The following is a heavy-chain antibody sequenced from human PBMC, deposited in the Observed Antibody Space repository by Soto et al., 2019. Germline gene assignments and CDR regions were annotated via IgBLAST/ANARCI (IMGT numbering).Heavy chain of an antibody. D-gene: IGHD3-16*01. Sequence: GGSLRLSCAASGFIFNDYYMTWIRQAPGKGLEWVSHISSSGITISYADSVKGRFTISRDNANNSLYLQMDSLRADDTAVYYCARGNRGFGFWFDSWGQGTPVTVSS. CDR1: GFIFNDYY. J-gene: IGHJ5*01. V-gene: IGHV3-11*01. CDR2: ISSSGITI. CDR3: ARGNRGFGFWFDS.